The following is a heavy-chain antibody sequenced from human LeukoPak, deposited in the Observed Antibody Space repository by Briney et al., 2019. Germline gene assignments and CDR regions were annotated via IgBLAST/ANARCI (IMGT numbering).Heavy chain of an antibody. CDR3: ASDAFYDSGGYFYY. J-gene: IGHJ4*02. V-gene: IGHV4-4*07. CDR1: GGSISSYY. Sequence: SETLSLTCTVSGGSISSYYWSWIRQPPGKGLEWIGRISTSGNSDYNPSLKSRVTMSVDTSKNQFSLKLSSVTAADTAVYYCASDAFYDSGGYFYYWGQGTLVTVSS. D-gene: IGHD3-22*01. CDR2: ISTSGNS.